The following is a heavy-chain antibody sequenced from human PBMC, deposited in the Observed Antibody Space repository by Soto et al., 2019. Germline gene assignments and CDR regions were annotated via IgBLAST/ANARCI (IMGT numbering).Heavy chain of an antibody. V-gene: IGHV3-66*01. J-gene: IGHJ5*02. CDR3: ARDPRYQMQPTWFDP. D-gene: IGHD2-2*01. CDR1: GFTVSGNY. Sequence: EVQLMESGGGLVQPGGSLRLSCAASGFTVSGNYMNWVRQAPGKGLEWISIIYAGGSTYYADSVKGRFTISRDSSQNTLYLQMSALRAEDTAMYYCARDPRYQMQPTWFDPWGQGTLVTVSS. CDR2: IYAGGST.